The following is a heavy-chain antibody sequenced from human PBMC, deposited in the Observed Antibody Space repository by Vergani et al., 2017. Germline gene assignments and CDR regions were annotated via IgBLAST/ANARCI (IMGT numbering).Heavy chain of an antibody. CDR2: INHSGST. V-gene: IGHV4-34*01. CDR3: ARDSEGSGSYSNIDY. Sequence: QVQLQQWGAGLLKPSETLSLTCAVYGGSFSGYYWSWIRQPPGKGLEWIGEINHSGSTNYNPSLKSRVTISVDTSKNQFSLKLSSVTAADTAVYYCARDSEGSGSYSNIDYWGQGTLVTGSS. D-gene: IGHD3-10*01. CDR1: GGSFSGYY. J-gene: IGHJ4*02.